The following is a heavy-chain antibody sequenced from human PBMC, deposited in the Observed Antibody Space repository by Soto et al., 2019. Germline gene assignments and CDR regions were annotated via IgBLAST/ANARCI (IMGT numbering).Heavy chain of an antibody. CDR3: ARAPVVVVAAHYWYFDL. CDR2: ISYSGST. V-gene: IGHV4-59*01. D-gene: IGHD2-15*01. Sequence: QVQLQESGPGLVKPSETLSLTCTVSGGSISSYYWSWIRQPPGKGLEWIGYISYSGSTNYNPSLKSRVTISVDTSKNQFSLKLSSVTAADTAVYYCARAPVVVVAAHYWYFDLWGRGTLVTVSS. J-gene: IGHJ2*01. CDR1: GGSISSYY.